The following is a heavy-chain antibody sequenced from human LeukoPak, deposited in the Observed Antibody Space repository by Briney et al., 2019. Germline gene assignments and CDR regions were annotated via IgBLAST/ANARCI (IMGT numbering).Heavy chain of an antibody. V-gene: IGHV1-46*03. CDR2: INPSGVST. CDR3: ARTRIRLAPES. D-gene: IGHD1-14*01. CDR1: GYTFTSYY. Sequence: ASVKVSCMASGYTFTSYYMHWVRQAPGQGLEWMGIINPSGVSTSYAQKFQGRVTKTRDTSTSTVYMELRSLRYEATAVDYCARTRIRLAPESWGQGTLGTVSS. J-gene: IGHJ5*02.